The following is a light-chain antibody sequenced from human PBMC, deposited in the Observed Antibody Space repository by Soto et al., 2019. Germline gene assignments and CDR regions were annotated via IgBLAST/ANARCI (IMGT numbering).Light chain of an antibody. J-gene: IGLJ1*01. CDR3: CPCAGSSYV. V-gene: IGLV2-8*01. CDR1: RSDVGDYKY. Sequence: QSVLTQPPSASGSPGQSVTISCTGSRSDVGDYKYVSWYQQYPGKAPKLIIYEVNRRPSGVPDRFSGPKSDNAASVTVSGLQAEDEAVYCRCPCAGSSYVLGRWTKVTVL. CDR2: EVN.